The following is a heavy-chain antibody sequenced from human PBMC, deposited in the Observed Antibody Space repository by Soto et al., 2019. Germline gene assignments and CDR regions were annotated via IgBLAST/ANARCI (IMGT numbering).Heavy chain of an antibody. CDR3: ARSSIAAPTRFDP. V-gene: IGHV3-21*01. D-gene: IGHD6-6*01. Sequence: EVQLVESGGGLVKPGGSLRLSCAASGFTFSSYSMNWVRQAPGKGLEWVSSISSSRSYIYYADSVKGRFTISRDNAKNSLYLQMNSLRAEDTAVYYCARSSIAAPTRFDPWGQGTLVTVSS. CDR2: ISSSRSYI. J-gene: IGHJ5*02. CDR1: GFTFSSYS.